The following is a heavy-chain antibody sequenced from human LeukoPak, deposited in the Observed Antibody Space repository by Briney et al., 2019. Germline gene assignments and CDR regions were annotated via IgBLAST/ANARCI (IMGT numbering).Heavy chain of an antibody. V-gene: IGHV3-15*01. CDR3: AKDLSSSLNFDY. J-gene: IGHJ4*02. CDR1: GLTFTNAW. CDR2: IKSKTDGGTT. Sequence: PGGSLRLSCAASGLTFTNAWMSWVRQAPGKGLEWVGRIKSKTDGGTTDYAAPVKGRFTISRDDSKTTLYLQMNSLRAEDTAVYYCAKDLSSSLNFDYWGQGTLGTVSS. D-gene: IGHD6-6*01.